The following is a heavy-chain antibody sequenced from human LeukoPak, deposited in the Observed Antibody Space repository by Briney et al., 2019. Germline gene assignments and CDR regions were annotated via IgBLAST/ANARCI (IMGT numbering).Heavy chain of an antibody. CDR1: GLTFRNYG. D-gene: IGHD1-26*01. J-gene: IGHJ4*02. Sequence: GKSLRLSCAASGLTFRNYGMHWVRQAPGKGLEWVAAIWYDGSNKYYADSVKGRFTISRDNSKDTLYLQTNSLRAEDTAVYYCATDRNSGKYYDYWGQGTLVSVSS. V-gene: IGHV3-33*01. CDR3: ATDRNSGKYYDY. CDR2: IWYDGSNK.